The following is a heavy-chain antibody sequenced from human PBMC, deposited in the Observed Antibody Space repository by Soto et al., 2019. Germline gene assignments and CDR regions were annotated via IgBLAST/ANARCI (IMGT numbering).Heavy chain of an antibody. V-gene: IGHV3-23*01. J-gene: IGHJ3*02. Sequence: PGGSLRLSCAASGFTFSSYAMSWVRQAPGKGLEWVSAISGSGGSTYYADSVKGRFTISRDNSKNTLYLQMNSLRAEDTAVYYCAKDRSGNYYDSSGYDAFDIWGQGTMVTVSS. D-gene: IGHD3-22*01. CDR1: GFTFSSYA. CDR2: ISGSGGST. CDR3: AKDRSGNYYDSSGYDAFDI.